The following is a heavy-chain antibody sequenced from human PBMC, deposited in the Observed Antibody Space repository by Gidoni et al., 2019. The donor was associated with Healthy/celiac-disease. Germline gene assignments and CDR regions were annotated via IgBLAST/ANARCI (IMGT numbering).Heavy chain of an antibody. Sequence: QLQLQESGPGLVKPSETLSLTCTVSGGSISSSSYYWGWIRQPPGKGLEWIGSIYYSGSTYYNPSLKSRVTISVDTSKNQFSLKLSSVTAADTAVYYCARHSGPYYDFWSGYYPWGQGTLVTVSS. CDR2: IYYSGST. D-gene: IGHD3-3*01. CDR3: ARHSGPYYDFWSGYYP. CDR1: GGSISSSSYY. V-gene: IGHV4-39*01. J-gene: IGHJ5*02.